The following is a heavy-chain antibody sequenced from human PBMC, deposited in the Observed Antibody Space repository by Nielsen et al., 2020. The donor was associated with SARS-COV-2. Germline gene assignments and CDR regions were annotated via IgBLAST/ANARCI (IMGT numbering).Heavy chain of an antibody. CDR1: GDSVSSNDW. CDR3: ARFRSGYYAFFDH. V-gene: IGHV4-4*02. CDR2: VSHSGST. J-gene: IGHJ4*02. D-gene: IGHD3-3*01. Sequence: SETLSLTCAVSGDSVSSNDWWTWVRQSPGKGLEWIGEVSHSGSTNYNPSLKSRVTLSMDKSKNQFSLRLTSATAADTAVYYCARFRSGYYAFFDHWGQGALVSVSS.